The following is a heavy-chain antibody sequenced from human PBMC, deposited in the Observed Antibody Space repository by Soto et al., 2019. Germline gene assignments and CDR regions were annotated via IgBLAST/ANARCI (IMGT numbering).Heavy chain of an antibody. CDR3: AKDIRPVAEHTNDY. J-gene: IGHJ4*02. V-gene: IGHV3-9*01. CDR2: ISWNSGSI. CDR1: GFTFSSYA. D-gene: IGHD6-19*01. Sequence: PGGSLRLSCASSGFTFSSYAMHLVRQAPGKGLEWVSGISWNSGSIGYADSVKGRFTISRDNAKNSLYLQMNSLRAEDTALYYCAKDIRPVAEHTNDYWGQGTLVTVSS.